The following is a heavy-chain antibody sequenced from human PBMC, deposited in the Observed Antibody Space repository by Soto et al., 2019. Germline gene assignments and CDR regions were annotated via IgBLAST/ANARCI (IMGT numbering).Heavy chain of an antibody. J-gene: IGHJ5*02. CDR3: ARHPYYYASGSSNWFDP. CDR2: IYYSGST. V-gene: IGHV4-39*01. Sequence: SETLSLTCTVSDGSISSSSYYWGCIRQPPGKGLEWIVSIYYSGSTYYNPSLKIRVTISVDTSKNQFSLKLSSVNAADTALYYCARHPYYYASGSSNWFDPWRQGTLVTVSS. CDR1: DGSISSSSYY. D-gene: IGHD3-10*01.